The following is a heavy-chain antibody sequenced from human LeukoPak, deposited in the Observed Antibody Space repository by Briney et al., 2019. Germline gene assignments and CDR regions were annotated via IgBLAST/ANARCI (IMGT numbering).Heavy chain of an antibody. D-gene: IGHD5-18*01. CDR2: IYYSGTT. CDR1: GASISSGGYY. J-gene: IGHJ4*02. V-gene: IGHV4-31*03. CDR3: ARDGISYGIDY. Sequence: PSQTLSLTCTVSGASISSGGYYWSWIRQHPGKGLEWIGYIYYSGTTYYNPSLKSRVTISVDTSENQFSLKLTSVTAADTAVYYCARDGISYGIDYWGQGTLATVSS.